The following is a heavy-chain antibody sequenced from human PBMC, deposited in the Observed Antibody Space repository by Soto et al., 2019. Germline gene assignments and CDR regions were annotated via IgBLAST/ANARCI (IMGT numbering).Heavy chain of an antibody. CDR3: TTDDPINKN. V-gene: IGHV3-15*01. Sequence: EVQLVESGAGFVQPGGSLRLSCAACGFTFSNAWMSWVRQAPGKGLEWVSRIKSKTNGGTTDYAGPVKGRFTISRDDSKNTVYLQMHSLKTEDTAMYYCTTDDPINKNWGQGTLVTVSP. J-gene: IGHJ4*02. CDR1: GFTFSNAW. CDR2: IKSKTNGGTT.